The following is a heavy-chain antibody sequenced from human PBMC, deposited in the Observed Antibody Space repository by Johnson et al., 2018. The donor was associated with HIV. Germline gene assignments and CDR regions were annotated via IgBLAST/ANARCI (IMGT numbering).Heavy chain of an antibody. CDR3: ARARGGEGSGSYAFDI. CDR1: GFTFSSNA. Sequence: VQLVESGGGLVQPGGSLRLSCAASGFTFSSNAMSWVRQAPGKGLEWVSGISGSGGSTYYADSVKGRFTISRDNSKNTLYLQMNSLRAEDTAVYYCARARGGEGSGSYAFDIWGQGTMVTVSS. CDR2: ISGSGGST. V-gene: IGHV3-23*04. J-gene: IGHJ3*02. D-gene: IGHD3-10*01.